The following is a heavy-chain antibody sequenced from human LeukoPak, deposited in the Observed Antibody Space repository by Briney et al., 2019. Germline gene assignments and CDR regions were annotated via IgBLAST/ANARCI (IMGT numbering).Heavy chain of an antibody. CDR1: GYTFTGYY. J-gene: IGHJ4*02. CDR2: INPNSGGT. CDR3: ATSTNYYDSSGTFDY. V-gene: IGHV1-2*02. D-gene: IGHD3-22*01. Sequence: ASVKVSCKASGYTFTGYYMHWVRQAPGQGLEWMGWINPNSGGTNYAQKFQGRVTMTRNTSISTAYMELSSLRSEDTAVYYCATSTNYYDSSGTFDYWGQGTLVTVSS.